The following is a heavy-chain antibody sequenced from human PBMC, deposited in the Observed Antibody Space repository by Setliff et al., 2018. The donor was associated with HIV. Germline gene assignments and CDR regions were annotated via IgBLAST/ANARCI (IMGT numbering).Heavy chain of an antibody. V-gene: IGHV1-18*01. Sequence: ASVKVSCKASGYTFTSYGISWVRQAPGQGLEWMGWISAYNGNTNYAQKLQGRVTMTTDTSTSTAYMELRSLRSDDTAVYYCARDYGGNSRGGYYYGMDVWGQGTTVTVSS. CDR3: ARDYGGNSRGGYYYGMDV. CDR2: ISAYNGNT. J-gene: IGHJ6*02. D-gene: IGHD4-17*01. CDR1: GYTFTSYG.